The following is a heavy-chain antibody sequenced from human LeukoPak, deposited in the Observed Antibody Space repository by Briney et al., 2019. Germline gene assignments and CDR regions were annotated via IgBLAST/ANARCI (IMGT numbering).Heavy chain of an antibody. CDR2: ISSSSSYI. CDR1: GFTFSSYS. V-gene: IGHV3-21*01. D-gene: IGHD5-18*01. J-gene: IGHJ6*02. CDR3: ARAPLIDTNRIYYYYYGMDV. Sequence: GGSLRLSCAASGFTFSSYSMIWVRQAPGKGLEWVSSISSSSSYIYYADSVKGRFTISRDNAKNSLYLQMNSLRAEDTAVYYCARAPLIDTNRIYYYYYGMDVWGQGTTVTVSS.